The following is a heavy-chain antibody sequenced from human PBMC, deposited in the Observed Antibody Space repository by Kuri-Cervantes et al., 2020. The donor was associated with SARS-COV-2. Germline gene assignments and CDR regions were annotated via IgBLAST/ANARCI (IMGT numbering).Heavy chain of an antibody. D-gene: IGHD2-2*01. CDR2: INHSGST. V-gene: IGHV4-34*01. CDR3: WLDCSSTSCYRRLGDMDV. CDR1: GGSFSGYY. J-gene: IGHJ6*03. Sequence: LSWAVYGGSFSGYYWSWIRQPPGKGLEWIGEINHSGSTNYNPSLKSRDTISVDTTKNQFSLKLSTVTAADTAVYYCWLDCSSTSCYRRLGDMDVWGKGTTVTVSS.